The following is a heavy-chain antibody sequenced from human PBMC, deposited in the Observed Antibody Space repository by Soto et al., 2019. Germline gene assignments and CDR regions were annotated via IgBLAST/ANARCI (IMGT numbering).Heavy chain of an antibody. Sequence: SETLSLTCAVYGGSFSGYYWSWIRQPPGKGLEWIGEINHSGSTNYNPSLKSRVTISVDTSKNQFSLKLSSVTAADTAVYYCARGHSSGWYFDYWGQGTLVTVSS. D-gene: IGHD6-19*01. J-gene: IGHJ4*02. CDR3: ARGHSSGWYFDY. V-gene: IGHV4-34*01. CDR1: GGSFSGYY. CDR2: INHSGST.